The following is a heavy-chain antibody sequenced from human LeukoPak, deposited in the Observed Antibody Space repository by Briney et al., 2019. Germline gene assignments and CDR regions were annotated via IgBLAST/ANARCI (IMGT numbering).Heavy chain of an antibody. CDR1: GGSFSGYY. V-gene: IGHV4-34*01. CDR2: INHRGRT. CDR3: ARRRLWPYYYMDV. J-gene: IGHJ6*03. D-gene: IGHD5-24*01. Sequence: KPSETLSLTCAVYGGSFSGYYWSWIRQPPGKGLEWIGEINHRGRTNYNPSLKSRVTISVDTSKNQFSLKLSSVTAADTAVYYCARRRLWPYYYMDVWGKGTTVTVSS.